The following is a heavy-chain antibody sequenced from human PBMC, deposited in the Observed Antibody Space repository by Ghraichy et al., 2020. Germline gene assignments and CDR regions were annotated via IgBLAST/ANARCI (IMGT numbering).Heavy chain of an antibody. Sequence: SQTLSLTCAVYGGSFSGYYWSWIRQPPGKGLEWIGEINHSGSTNYNPSLKSRVTISVDTSKNQFSLKLSSVTAADTAVYYCARGRPHEWTRRKSNWFDPWGQGTLVTVSS. D-gene: IGHD3-3*01. CDR3: ARGRPHEWTRRKSNWFDP. V-gene: IGHV4-34*01. CDR1: GGSFSGYY. CDR2: INHSGST. J-gene: IGHJ5*02.